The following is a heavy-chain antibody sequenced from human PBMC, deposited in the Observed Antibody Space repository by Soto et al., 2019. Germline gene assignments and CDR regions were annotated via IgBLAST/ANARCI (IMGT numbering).Heavy chain of an antibody. Sequence: GGSLRLSCAASGFTFDDYAMHWVRQAPGKGLEWVAGISWNSASVDYADSVKDRFSISRDNAENSLYLQMNILKIEDTAFYYCARSFSDSYYDLDFWGQGTLVTVSS. CDR1: GFTFDDYA. CDR3: ARSFSDSYYDLDF. V-gene: IGHV3-9*01. CDR2: ISWNSASV. J-gene: IGHJ4*02. D-gene: IGHD1-26*01.